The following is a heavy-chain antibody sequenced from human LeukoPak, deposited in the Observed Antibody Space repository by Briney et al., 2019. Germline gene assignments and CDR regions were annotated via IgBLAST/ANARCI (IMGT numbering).Heavy chain of an antibody. V-gene: IGHV4-39*07. D-gene: IGHD3-9*01. Sequence: SETLSLTCTVSGGSINTSSYYWGWIRQPPGKGLRWIGNIYYSGSTYYNPSLKSRVTISVDTSKNQFSLKLSSVTAADTAVYYCARDLWGGLILTGYYRWFDPWGQGTLVTVSS. CDR2: IYYSGST. CDR1: GGSINTSSYY. J-gene: IGHJ5*02. CDR3: ARDLWGGLILTGYYRWFDP.